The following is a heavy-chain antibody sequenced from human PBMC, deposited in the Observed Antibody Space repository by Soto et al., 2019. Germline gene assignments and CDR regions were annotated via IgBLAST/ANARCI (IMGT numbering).Heavy chain of an antibody. CDR3: ARDPPLSHCSGDSCYSGNFDY. CDR2: IYYSGST. V-gene: IGHV4-30-4*01. J-gene: IGHJ4*02. CDR1: GGSISSGDYY. Sequence: PSETLSLTCTVSGGSISSGDYYWSWIRQPPGKGLEWIGYIYYSGSTFYNPSLKSRVIISLDTSKNQFSLKLSSVTAADTAVYYCARDPPLSHCSGDSCYSGNFDYWGQGTLVTVSS. D-gene: IGHD2-15*01.